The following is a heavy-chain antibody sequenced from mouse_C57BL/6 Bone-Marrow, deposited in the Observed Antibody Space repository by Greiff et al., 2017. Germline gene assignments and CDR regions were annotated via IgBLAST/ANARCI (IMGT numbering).Heavy chain of an antibody. D-gene: IGHD1-1*01. CDR3: ARHYGSFYWYFDV. Sequence: VQLQQPGAELVMPGASVKLSCKASGYTFTSYWMHWVKQRPGQGLEWIGEIDPSDSYTNYNQKFKGKSTLTVDKSSSTAYMQRSSLTSEDSAVYYCARHYGSFYWYFDVWGTGTTVTVSS. CDR1: GYTFTSYW. CDR2: IDPSDSYT. V-gene: IGHV1-69*01. J-gene: IGHJ1*03.